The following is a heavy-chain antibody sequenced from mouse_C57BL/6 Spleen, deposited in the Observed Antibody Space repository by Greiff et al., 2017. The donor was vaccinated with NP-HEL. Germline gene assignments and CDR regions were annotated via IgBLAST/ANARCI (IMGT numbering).Heavy chain of an antibody. CDR2: IYPRSGNT. CDR1: GYTFTSYG. J-gene: IGHJ2*01. V-gene: IGHV1-81*01. Sequence: VQLQQSGAELARPGASVKLSCKASGYTFTSYGISWVKQRTGQGLEWIGEIYPRSGNTYYNDKFKGKATLTADKSSSTAYMELRSLTSEDSAVYFCARDYDFDYWGQGTTLTVSS. D-gene: IGHD1-1*01. CDR3: ARDYDFDY.